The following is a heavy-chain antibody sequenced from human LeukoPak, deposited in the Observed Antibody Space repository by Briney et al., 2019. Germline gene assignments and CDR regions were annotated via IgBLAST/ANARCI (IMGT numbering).Heavy chain of an antibody. CDR3: ARSMDCSSTSCYGLEGTYYYYGMDV. J-gene: IGHJ6*04. Sequence: PGGSLRLSCAASGFTVSSNYMSWVRQAPGKGLEWVSVIYRGGSTYYADSVKGRFTISRDNSKNTLYLQMNSLRAEDTAVYYCARSMDCSSTSCYGLEGTYYYYGMDVWGKGTTVTVSS. V-gene: IGHV3-53*01. CDR1: GFTVSSNY. CDR2: IYRGGST. D-gene: IGHD2-2*01.